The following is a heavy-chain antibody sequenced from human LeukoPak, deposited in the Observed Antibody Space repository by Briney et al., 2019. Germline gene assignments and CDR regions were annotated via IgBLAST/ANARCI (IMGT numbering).Heavy chain of an antibody. J-gene: IGHJ5*02. D-gene: IGHD3-10*02. CDR2: IWSDASNK. CDR3: VRDNCSGTPHPWFDP. V-gene: IGHV3-33*01. CDR1: GFTFSSYG. Sequence: GGSLILSCAASGFTFSSYGMHWVRQAPGQGLEWVAIIWSDASNKYYADSVKGRFTISRDNSKNTLYLEMNSLRVEDTAVYYCVRDNCSGTPHPWFDPWGQGTLVTVSS.